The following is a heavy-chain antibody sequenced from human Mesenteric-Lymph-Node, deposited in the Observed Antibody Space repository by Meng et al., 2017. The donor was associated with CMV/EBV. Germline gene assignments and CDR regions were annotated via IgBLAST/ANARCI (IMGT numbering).Heavy chain of an antibody. CDR1: FTLCW. CDR3: ARHVLYCTSSSCYMIDY. Sequence: FTLCWVGWVRRPPGNGLEWVGIIFPGDSDTVYSPSFQGQVTISADKSITTAYLQWSSLKASDTAMYFCARHVLYCTSSSCYMIDYWGQGTLVTVSS. J-gene: IGHJ4*02. D-gene: IGHD2-2*02. V-gene: IGHV5-51*01. CDR2: IFPGDSDT.